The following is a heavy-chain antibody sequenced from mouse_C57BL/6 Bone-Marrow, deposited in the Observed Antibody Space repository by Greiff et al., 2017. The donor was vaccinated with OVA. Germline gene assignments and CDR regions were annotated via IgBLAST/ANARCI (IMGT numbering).Heavy chain of an antibody. Sequence: QVQLQQPGAELVKPGASVTLSCKASGYTFTSYWMHWVKQRPGQGLAWIGMIHPNSGSTNYNEKFKSKATLTVDKSSSTAYIQLSSLTSEDSAVYYCARSGYFDVWGTGTTVTVSS. V-gene: IGHV1-64*01. D-gene: IGHD3-1*01. CDR3: ARSGYFDV. CDR1: GYTFTSYW. CDR2: IHPNSGST. J-gene: IGHJ1*03.